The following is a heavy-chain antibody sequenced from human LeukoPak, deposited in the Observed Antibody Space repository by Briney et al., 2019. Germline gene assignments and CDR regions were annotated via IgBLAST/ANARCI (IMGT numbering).Heavy chain of an antibody. CDR1: GITLSNYG. D-gene: IGHD3-22*01. CDR3: EKRGVVIRVILVGFHKEAYYFDS. V-gene: IGHV3-23*01. J-gene: IGHJ4*02. Sequence: QAGGSLRLSCAVSGITLSNYGMSWVRQAPGKGLEWVAGISDSGGSTNYADSVKGRFTISRDSPKNTLYLQMNSLRAEDTAVYFCEKRGVVIRVILVGFHKEAYYFDSWGQGALVTVSS. CDR2: ISDSGGST.